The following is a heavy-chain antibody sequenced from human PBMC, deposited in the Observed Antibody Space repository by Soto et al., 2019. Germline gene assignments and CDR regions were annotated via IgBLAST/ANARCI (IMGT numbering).Heavy chain of an antibody. CDR1: GYSFTSYA. J-gene: IGHJ4*02. CDR3: ARPLYGDNVDY. D-gene: IGHD4-17*01. CDR2: MNPNSGNT. Sequence: GASVEVCCKASGYSFTSYAISWVRQATGQGLEWMGWMNPNSGNTGYAQKFQGRVTMTRNTSISTAYMELSSLRSEDTAVYYCARPLYGDNVDYWGQGTLVTVSS. V-gene: IGHV1-8*01.